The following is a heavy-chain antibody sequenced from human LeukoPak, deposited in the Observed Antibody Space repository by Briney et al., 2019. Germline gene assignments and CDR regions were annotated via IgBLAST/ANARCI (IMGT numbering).Heavy chain of an antibody. CDR1: GYTFTGYY. CDR2: INPNSGGT. D-gene: IGHD6-13*01. V-gene: IGHV1-2*02. J-gene: IGHJ6*02. Sequence: ASVKVSCKASGYTFTGYYMHWVRQAPGQGLEWMGWINPNSGGTNYAQKFQGRVTMTRDTSISTAYMELSRLRSDDTAVYYCARDRVPSSSWWEDYYYGMDVWAKGPRSPSP. CDR3: ARDRVPSSSWWEDYYYGMDV.